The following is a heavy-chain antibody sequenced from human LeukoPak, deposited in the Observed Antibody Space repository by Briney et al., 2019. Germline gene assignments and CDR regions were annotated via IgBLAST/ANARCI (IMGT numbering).Heavy chain of an antibody. V-gene: IGHV3-21*01. CDR1: GFTFSSYS. D-gene: IGHD3-16*02. J-gene: IGHJ4*02. CDR2: ISSSSSYI. CDR3: AGGGGVIVRGGDY. Sequence: GGSLRLSCAASGFTFSSYSMNWVRQAPGKGLEWVSSISSSSSYIYYADSVKGRFTISRDNAKNSLYLQMNSLRAEDTAVYYCAGGGGVIVRGGDYWGQGTLVTVSS.